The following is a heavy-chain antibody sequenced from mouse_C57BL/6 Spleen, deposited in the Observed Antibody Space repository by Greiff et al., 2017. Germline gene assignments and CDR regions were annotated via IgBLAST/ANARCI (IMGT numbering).Heavy chain of an antibody. D-gene: IGHD2-4*01. CDR3: AIPYYDYDAFAY. J-gene: IGHJ3*01. Sequence: VQLKESGPELVKPGASVKIPCKASGYTFTDYNMDWVKQSHGKSLEWIGDINPNNGGTIYNQKFKGKATLTVDKSSSTAYMELRSLTSEDTAVYYCAIPYYDYDAFAYWGQGTLVTVSA. V-gene: IGHV1-18*01. CDR2: INPNNGGT. CDR1: GYTFTDYN.